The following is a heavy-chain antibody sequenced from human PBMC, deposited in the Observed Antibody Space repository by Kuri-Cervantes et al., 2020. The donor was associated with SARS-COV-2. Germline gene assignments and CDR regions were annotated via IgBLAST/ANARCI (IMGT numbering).Heavy chain of an antibody. J-gene: IGHJ6*02. Sequence: SETLSLTCTVSGLSISGYYWSWIRQPPGKGLEWIGYFYYRGNPNYNPSLKSRVTISLDTSKHQFSLKLNSVTAADTAVYYCARGGRYCSSTSCLPYYYYYGMDVWGQGTMVTVSS. CDR3: ARGGRYCSSTSCLPYYYYYGMDV. CDR1: GLSISGYY. CDR2: FYYRGNP. V-gene: IGHV4-59*01. D-gene: IGHD2-2*01.